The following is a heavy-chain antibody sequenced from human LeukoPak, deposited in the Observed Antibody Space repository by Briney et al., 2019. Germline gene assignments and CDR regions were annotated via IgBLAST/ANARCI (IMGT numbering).Heavy chain of an antibody. J-gene: IGHJ4*02. V-gene: IGHV3-21*06. CDR3: ATETNGRHYDY. Sequence: GGSLRLSCTASGLTFSTSGFNWVRQAPGKGLEWVASIGPTGSDRYHADSIKGRFTISRDNANNFLYLQMNSLRAEETAVYYCATETNGRHYDYWGQGTLLTVSS. CDR1: GLTFSTSG. CDR2: IGPTGSDR. D-gene: IGHD1-14*01.